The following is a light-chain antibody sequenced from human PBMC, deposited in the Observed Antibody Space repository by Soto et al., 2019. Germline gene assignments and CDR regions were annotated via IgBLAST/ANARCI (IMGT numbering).Light chain of an antibody. Sequence: EIVLTQSPGTLSLSPGERATLSCRTSQGVSSAFLAWYQQTPGQAPRLLIYDASIRATGIPDRFSGSVSGTDFTISISRLEPEDSAVYYCQQYENSVMYTFGQGTKLEIK. J-gene: IGKJ2*01. CDR3: QQYENSVMYT. CDR1: QGVSSAF. V-gene: IGKV3-20*01. CDR2: DAS.